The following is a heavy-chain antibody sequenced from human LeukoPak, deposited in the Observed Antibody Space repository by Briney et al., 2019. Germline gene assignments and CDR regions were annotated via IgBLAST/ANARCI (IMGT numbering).Heavy chain of an antibody. CDR2: ISYDGGSK. J-gene: IGHJ4*02. D-gene: IGHD7-27*01. CDR3: ARANWGWYFDY. V-gene: IGHV3-30*03. CDR1: GFDFSRFG. Sequence: GGSLRLSCAASGFDFSRFGMDWVRQAPGKGLEWVAVISYDGGSKYYSDSAKGRFTISRENSRNTMYLQMNSLRAEDTAVYYCARANWGWYFDYWGQGTVVTVSS.